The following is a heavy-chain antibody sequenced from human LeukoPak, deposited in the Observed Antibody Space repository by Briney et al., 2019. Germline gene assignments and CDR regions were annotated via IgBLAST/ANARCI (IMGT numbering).Heavy chain of an antibody. CDR3: ARSAGHYFDY. V-gene: IGHV4-34*01. CDR1: GGSFSGYY. CDR2: INHSGST. J-gene: IGHJ4*02. Sequence: SETLSLTCAVYGGSFSGYYWSWIRQPPGKGLEWIGEINHSGSTNYNPSLKSRVTISVDTSKNQFSLKLSSVTAADTAVYYCARSAGHYFDYWGQGTLVTVSS. D-gene: IGHD3-10*01.